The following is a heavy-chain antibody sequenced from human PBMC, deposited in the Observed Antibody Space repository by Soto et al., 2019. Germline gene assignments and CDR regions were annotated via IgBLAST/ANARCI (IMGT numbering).Heavy chain of an antibody. CDR1: VEPMTSGDY. V-gene: IGHV4-38-2*01. CDR3: ASGWYYFDF. Sequence: PSETLSLTCAVSVEPMTSGDYWGWIRQSPGKGLEWIGSIYYSGTTYYNPSLRGRLAISIDTSKNQFSLKLTSVTAADTALYFCASGWYYFDFWGQGTLVTVSS. D-gene: IGHD2-15*01. CDR2: IYYSGTT. J-gene: IGHJ4*02.